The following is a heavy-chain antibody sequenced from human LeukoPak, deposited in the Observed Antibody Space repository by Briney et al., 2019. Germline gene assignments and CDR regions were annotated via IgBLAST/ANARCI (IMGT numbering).Heavy chain of an antibody. V-gene: IGHV3-9*01. D-gene: IGHD3-22*01. Sequence: GGSLRLSCAASGFTFDDYAMHWVRQAPGKGLEWVSGISWNSGSIGYADSVKGRFTISRDNAKNSLYLQMNSLRAEDTALYYCAEGGYYYDSSGVIDYWGQGTLVTVSS. CDR3: AEGGYYYDSSGVIDY. CDR2: ISWNSGSI. CDR1: GFTFDDYA. J-gene: IGHJ4*02.